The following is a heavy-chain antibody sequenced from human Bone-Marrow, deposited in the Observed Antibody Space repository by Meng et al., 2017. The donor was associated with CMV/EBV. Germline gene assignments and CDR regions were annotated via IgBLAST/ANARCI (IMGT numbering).Heavy chain of an antibody. CDR3: ARARGPNY. CDR2: ISYDGSSQ. V-gene: IGHV3-30-3*01. CDR1: GFAFSSYA. Sequence: GGSLRLSCAASGFAFSSYALHWVRRAPGKGLEWVAVISYDGSSQHYADSVKGRFTISRDNSKNTLYLQMNNLRAEDTAVYYCARARGPNYWGQGTLVTVSS. J-gene: IGHJ4*02. D-gene: IGHD3-16*01.